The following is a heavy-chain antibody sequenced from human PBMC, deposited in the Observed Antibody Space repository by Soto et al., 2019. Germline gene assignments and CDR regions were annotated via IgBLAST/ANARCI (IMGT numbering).Heavy chain of an antibody. Sequence: PGGSLRLSCAASGFTFSSYAMSWVRQAPGKGLEWASAIGGSGASTFYADSVKGRFTISRDNSKSTLYLQMNSLRAEDTAVYYCAKGMSGTPSYNWFDPWGRGTLVTVSS. D-gene: IGHD3-10*01. CDR3: AKGMSGTPSYNWFDP. CDR1: GFTFSSYA. J-gene: IGHJ5*02. V-gene: IGHV3-23*01. CDR2: IGGSGAST.